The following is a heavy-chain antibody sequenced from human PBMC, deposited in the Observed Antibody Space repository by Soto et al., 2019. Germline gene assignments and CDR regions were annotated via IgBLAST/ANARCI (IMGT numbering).Heavy chain of an antibody. CDR2: INPNSGGT. CDR1: GYTFTGYY. J-gene: IGHJ5*02. Sequence: ASVKVSCKASGYTFTGYYMHWVRQAPGQGLEWMGWINPNSGGTNYAQKFQGRVTITADESTSTAYMELSSLRSEDTAVYYCARGPHVVVTANNWFDPWGQGTTVTVSS. D-gene: IGHD2-21*02. V-gene: IGHV1-2*02. CDR3: ARGPHVVVTANNWFDP.